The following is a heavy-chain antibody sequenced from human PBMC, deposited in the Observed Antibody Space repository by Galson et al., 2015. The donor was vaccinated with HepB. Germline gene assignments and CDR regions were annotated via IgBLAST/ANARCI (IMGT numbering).Heavy chain of an antibody. CDR2: ISYDGSNK. V-gene: IGHV3-30*18. Sequence: SLRLSCAASGFTFSSYGTHWVRQAPGKGLEWVAVISYDGSNKYYADSVKGRFTISRDNSKNTLYLQMNSLRAEDTAVYYCAKDLLSSSWYPFNYYYYGMDVWGQGTTVTVSS. CDR3: AKDLLSSSWYPFNYYYYGMDV. D-gene: IGHD6-13*01. J-gene: IGHJ6*02. CDR1: GFTFSSYG.